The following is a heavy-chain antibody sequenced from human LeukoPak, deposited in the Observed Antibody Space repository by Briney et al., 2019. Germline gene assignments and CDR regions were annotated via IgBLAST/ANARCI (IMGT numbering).Heavy chain of an antibody. V-gene: IGHV1-2*04. CDR1: GYTFTGYY. Sequence: ASVKVSCKASGYTFTGYYMHRVRQAPGQGLEWMGWINPNSGGTNYAQKFQGWVTMTRDTSISTAYMEVSRLRSDDTAVYYCAREGLYYYDTSGYYPHWGQGTLVTVSS. CDR2: INPNSGGT. J-gene: IGHJ4*02. D-gene: IGHD3-22*01. CDR3: AREGLYYYDTSGYYPH.